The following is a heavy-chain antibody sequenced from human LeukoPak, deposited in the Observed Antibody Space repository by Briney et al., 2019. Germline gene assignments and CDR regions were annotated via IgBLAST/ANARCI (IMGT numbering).Heavy chain of an antibody. J-gene: IGHJ4*02. CDR1: GFTFSSHS. D-gene: IGHD1-26*01. Sequence: GGSLRLSCSASGFTFSSHSMIWVRQAPSEGLEWVSHISSSSSTIYYADSVKGRFTISRDNAKSSLYLQMNSLRADDTAVYYCAREGWVGSYREVDYWGQGTLVTVSS. CDR3: AREGWVGSYREVDY. V-gene: IGHV3-48*01. CDR2: ISSSSSTI.